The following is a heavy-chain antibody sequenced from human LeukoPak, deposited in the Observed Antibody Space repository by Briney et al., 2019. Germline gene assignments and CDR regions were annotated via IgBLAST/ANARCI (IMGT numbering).Heavy chain of an antibody. J-gene: IGHJ4*02. CDR1: GFTFSSYA. D-gene: IGHD3-3*01. CDR3: AKIGDYDFWSGYFDY. V-gene: IGHV3-23*01. CDR2: ISGSGGST. Sequence: QPGGSLRLSCAASGFTFSSYAMSWVRQAPGKGLEWVSSISGSGGSTYYADSVKGRFTISRDNSKNTLYLQMNSLRAEDTAVYYCAKIGDYDFWSGYFDYWGQGTLVTVSS.